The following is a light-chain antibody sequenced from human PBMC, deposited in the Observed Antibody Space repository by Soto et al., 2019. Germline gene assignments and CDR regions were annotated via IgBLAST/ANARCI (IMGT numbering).Light chain of an antibody. Sequence: QSALTQPASVSGSPGQSITISCTGTSSDVGSYNLVSWYQQHPGKAPKLMIYEGSKRPSGVSNRFSGSKSGNTASLTISGLQAEDEADCYCCSYVAGNAFGTGTKHTVL. V-gene: IGLV2-23*01. CDR2: EGS. J-gene: IGLJ1*01. CDR3: CSYVAGNA. CDR1: SSDVGSYNL.